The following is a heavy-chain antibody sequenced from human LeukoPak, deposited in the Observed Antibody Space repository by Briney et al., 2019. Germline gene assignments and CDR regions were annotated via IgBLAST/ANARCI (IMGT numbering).Heavy chain of an antibody. J-gene: IGHJ4*02. CDR3: ARGRELTLGIAAAGDFDY. CDR1: GFTFSSYS. D-gene: IGHD6-13*01. CDR2: VSTSSSYI. Sequence: PGGSLRLSCAASGFTFSSYSMHWVRQAPGKGLEWVSFVSTSSSYIYYVDSVKGRFTISRDNAKNSLYLQMNSLRAEDTAVYYCARGRELTLGIAAAGDFDYWGQGTLVTVSS. V-gene: IGHV3-21*01.